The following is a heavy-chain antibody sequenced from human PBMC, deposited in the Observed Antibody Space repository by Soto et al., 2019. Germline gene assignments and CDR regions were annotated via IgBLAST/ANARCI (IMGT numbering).Heavy chain of an antibody. Sequence: GGSLRLSCAASGFTLSNYSMSWVRQTPGKGLEWVSSISSSSNYKYYVDSVKVRFTISRDNAKSSLYLQMNSLRAEDTAVYYCARARTTTWSGTTSGLFDPWGQGSLVPVSS. J-gene: IGHJ5*02. D-gene: IGHD1-7*01. CDR3: ARARTTTWSGTTSGLFDP. V-gene: IGHV3-21*01. CDR1: GFTLSNYS. CDR2: ISSSSNYK.